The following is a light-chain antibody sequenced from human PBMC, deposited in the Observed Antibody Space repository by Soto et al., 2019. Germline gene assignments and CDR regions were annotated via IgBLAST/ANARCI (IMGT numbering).Light chain of an antibody. CDR2: DVS. CDR3: RSYTSSSTL. Sequence: QSALTQPASVSGSLGPGITISCTGTSSDFGGYNYVSWYQQHPGKAPKLMIYDVSNRPSGVSNRFSGSKSGNTASLTISGLQAEDEADYYCRSYTSSSTLFGGGTKLTVL. J-gene: IGLJ2*01. V-gene: IGLV2-14*01. CDR1: SSDFGGYNY.